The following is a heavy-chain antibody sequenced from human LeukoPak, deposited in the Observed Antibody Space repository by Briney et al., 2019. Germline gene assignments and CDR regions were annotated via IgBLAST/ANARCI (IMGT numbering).Heavy chain of an antibody. J-gene: IGHJ4*02. CDR3: AREYHLDY. V-gene: IGHV3-7*04. D-gene: IGHD1-14*01. CDR2: IRQDGSEK. CDR1: GFIFRSHW. Sequence: GGSLRLSCVASGFIFRSHWMKWVRQAPGKGLEWVANIRQDGSEKYYVDSVKGRFTISRDNAKNSLYLQMNILRAEDTAVYYCAREYHLDYWGQGTLVTVSA.